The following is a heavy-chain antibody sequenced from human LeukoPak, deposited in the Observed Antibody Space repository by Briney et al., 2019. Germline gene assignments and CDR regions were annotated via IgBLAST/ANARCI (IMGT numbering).Heavy chain of an antibody. CDR3: ASTVTMVRGARPYYYYGMDV. J-gene: IGHJ6*02. CDR2: IKQDGSEK. V-gene: IGHV3-7*01. D-gene: IGHD3-10*01. CDR1: GFTFSSYW. Sequence: GGSLRLSCAASGFTFSSYWMSRVRQAPGKGLEWVANIKQDGSEKYYVDSVKGRFTISRDNAKNSLYLQMNSLRAEDTAVYYCASTVTMVRGARPYYYYGMDVWGQGTTVTVSS.